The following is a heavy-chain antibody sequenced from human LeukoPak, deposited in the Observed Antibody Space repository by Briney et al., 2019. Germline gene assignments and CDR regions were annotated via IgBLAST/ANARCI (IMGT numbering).Heavy chain of an antibody. CDR1: GFTFSGYA. J-gene: IGHJ3*02. CDR3: ARDLHYAFDI. Sequence: PGGSLRLSCAASGFTFSGYAMNWVRQAPGKGLEWVSHIYSSDTTYAGSVKGRFTISRDNAKNSLYLQMNSLRDEDTAVYYCARDLHYAFDIWGQGTMVTASS. CDR2: IYSSDTT. V-gene: IGHV3-48*02. D-gene: IGHD3-10*01.